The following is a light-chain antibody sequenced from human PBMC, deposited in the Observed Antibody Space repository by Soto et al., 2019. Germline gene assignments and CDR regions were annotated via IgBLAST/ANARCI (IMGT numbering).Light chain of an antibody. CDR1: QSVSSN. CDR3: QQYGSSPL. V-gene: IGKV3-15*01. CDR2: DAA. Sequence: IVLTQSPATLPLSPGETATLSCRASQSVSSNLAWYQQKPGQAPRLLIFDAATRATGIPARFSGSGSGTEFTLTISSLQSEDFAIYYCQQYGSSPLFGGGTKVDIK. J-gene: IGKJ4*01.